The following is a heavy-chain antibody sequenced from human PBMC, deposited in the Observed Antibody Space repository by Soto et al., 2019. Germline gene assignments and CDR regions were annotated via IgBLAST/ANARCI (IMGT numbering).Heavy chain of an antibody. Sequence: ASVKVSCKASGYTFTSYDINWVRQATGQGLEWMGWMNPNSGNTGYAQKFQGRVTMTSNTSISTAYMELSSLRSEDTAVYYCARGAAYCGGDCPGAYYFDYWGQGTLVTVSS. D-gene: IGHD2-21*02. CDR1: GYTFTSYD. CDR3: ARGAAYCGGDCPGAYYFDY. CDR2: MNPNSGNT. J-gene: IGHJ4*02. V-gene: IGHV1-8*01.